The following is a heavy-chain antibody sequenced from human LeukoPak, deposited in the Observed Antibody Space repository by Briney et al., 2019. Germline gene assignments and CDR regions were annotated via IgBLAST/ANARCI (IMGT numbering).Heavy chain of an antibody. Sequence: PGGSLRLSCAASGFIVSNNHMSWVRQAPGKGLEWVSSISSTGTYIYYTDSVKGRFTISRDIANSLLYLQMNSLRADDTAVYYCARDLDYSTGFDYWGQGTLVTVSS. CDR1: GFIVSNNH. CDR2: ISSTGTYI. J-gene: IGHJ4*02. D-gene: IGHD4-11*01. CDR3: ARDLDYSTGFDY. V-gene: IGHV3-21*01.